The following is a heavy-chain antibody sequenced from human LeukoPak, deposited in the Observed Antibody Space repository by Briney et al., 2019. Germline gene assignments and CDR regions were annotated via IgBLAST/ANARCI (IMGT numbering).Heavy chain of an antibody. D-gene: IGHD2-2*01. CDR2: IDPSDSYT. CDR3: ARDIVVVPAAIHYGMDV. V-gene: IGHV5-10-1*01. Sequence: GESLKISCKGSGYSFTSYWISWVRQMPGKGLEWMGRIDPSDSYTNYSPPFQGHVTISADKSISTAYLQWSSLKASDTAMYYCARDIVVVPAAIHYGMDVWGKGTTVTVSS. CDR1: GYSFTSYW. J-gene: IGHJ6*04.